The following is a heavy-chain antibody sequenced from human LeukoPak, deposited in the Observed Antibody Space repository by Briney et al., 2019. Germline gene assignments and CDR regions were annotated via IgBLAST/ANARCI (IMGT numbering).Heavy chain of an antibody. D-gene: IGHD3-22*01. V-gene: IGHV5-51*01. CDR3: ARTHDSSGYLPFDY. Sequence: GESLKSSCKGSGYTFFTYWIGWVRQMPGKGLEWMGIIYPGDSDTRYSPSFQGQVTISADKSISTAYLQWSSLKASDTAMYYCARTHDSSGYLPFDYWGQGTLVTVSS. J-gene: IGHJ4*02. CDR1: GYTFFTYW. CDR2: IYPGDSDT.